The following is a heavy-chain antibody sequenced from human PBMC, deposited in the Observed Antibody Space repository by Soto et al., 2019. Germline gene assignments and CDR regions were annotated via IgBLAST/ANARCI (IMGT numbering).Heavy chain of an antibody. CDR3: AKEYGSTWIDH. D-gene: IGHD6-13*01. Sequence: PGGSLRLSCAASGFTFSTYGMHWVRQAPGKGLEWVAAMSYDGTKEYYVDSVKGRFTISRDNSRNTLFLQLNSLRDGDTAVYYCAKEYGSTWIDHWGQGTLVTVSS. J-gene: IGHJ4*02. CDR2: MSYDGTKE. CDR1: GFTFSTYG. V-gene: IGHV3-30*18.